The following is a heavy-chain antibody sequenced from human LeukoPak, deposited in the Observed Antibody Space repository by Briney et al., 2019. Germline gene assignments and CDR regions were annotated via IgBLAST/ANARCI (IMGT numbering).Heavy chain of an antibody. CDR2: ICVSGGST. D-gene: IGHD6-13*01. J-gene: IGHJ4*02. Sequence: PGGSLRLSCAASGFTFSSYAMSWVREALGKGLEWVSRICVSGGSTYYADSVRRRFTISRDNSKNTLNLQMNSLRAEDTAVYYCAKVETAAAATLRGFDYWGQGTLVTVSS. CDR1: GFTFSSYA. V-gene: IGHV3-23*01. CDR3: AKVETAAAATLRGFDY.